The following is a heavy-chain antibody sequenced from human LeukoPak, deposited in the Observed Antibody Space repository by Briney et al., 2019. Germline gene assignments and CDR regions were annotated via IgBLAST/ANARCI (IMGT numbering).Heavy chain of an antibody. CDR1: GFTFSSYG. CDR3: AKRYDPYYGMDV. V-gene: IGHV3-30*18. J-gene: IGHJ6*02. D-gene: IGHD1-1*01. Sequence: SGRSLRLSCAASGFTFSSYGMHWVRQAPGKGLEWVAVISYDGSNKYYADSVKGRFTISRDNSKNTLYLQMNSLRAEDTAVYYCAKRYDPYYGMDVWGQGTTVTVSS. CDR2: ISYDGSNK.